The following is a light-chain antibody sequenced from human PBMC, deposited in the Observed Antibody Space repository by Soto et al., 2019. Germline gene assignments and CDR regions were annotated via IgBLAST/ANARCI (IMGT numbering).Light chain of an antibody. CDR2: DVS. J-gene: IGLJ1*01. V-gene: IGLV2-14*01. CDR1: SSDVGGYNY. Sequence: QSALTQPASVSGSPGQSITISCTGTSSDVGGYNYVSWYQQHPGKAPKLMIYDVSNRPSGVSNRFSGSKSGTPASLTISGLQAEDEPHYYYCSSTSSTIYVFGTGTQVTVL. CDR3: CSSTSSTIYV.